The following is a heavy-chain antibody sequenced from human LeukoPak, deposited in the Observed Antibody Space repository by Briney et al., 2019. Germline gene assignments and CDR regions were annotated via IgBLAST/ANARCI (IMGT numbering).Heavy chain of an antibody. V-gene: IGHV3-23*01. D-gene: IGHD3-22*01. CDR1: GFTFSSYW. CDR2: ISGRGGST. Sequence: PGGSLRLSCAASGFTFSSYWMSWVRQAPGKGLEWVSSISGRGGSTYYADSVKGRFTISRDNSKDTLYLQMNSLRAEDTAVYYCAKDSGRYYDSSGYFGLWGQGTMVTVSS. CDR3: AKDSGRYYDSSGYFGL. J-gene: IGHJ3*01.